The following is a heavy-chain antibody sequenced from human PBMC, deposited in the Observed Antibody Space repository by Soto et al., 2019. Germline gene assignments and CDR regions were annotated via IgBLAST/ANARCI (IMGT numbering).Heavy chain of an antibody. D-gene: IGHD2-8*02. CDR3: VKDWTGTKCPCLDV. V-gene: IGHV3-23*01. Sequence: EVQLLESGGGLIQPGGSLRLSCAASGFTFSNYAMTWVRQAPGKGLEWVSTISSARGTTSYYADSVKGRFTISRDNSKSTLFLQMNSLRAEDTADYYCVKDWTGTKCPCLDVWGQGTTVTVSS. J-gene: IGHJ6*02. CDR1: GFTFSNYA. CDR2: ISSARGTT.